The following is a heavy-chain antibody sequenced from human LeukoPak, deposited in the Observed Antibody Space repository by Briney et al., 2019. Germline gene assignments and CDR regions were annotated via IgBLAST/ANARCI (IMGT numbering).Heavy chain of an antibody. CDR3: TSGSGRSPPDFDY. V-gene: IGHV3-11*06. D-gene: IGHD3-10*01. CDR1: GFTFSDYY. Sequence: GGSLRLSCAASGFTFSDYYMSWIRQAPGKRLEWVSYISTSGSSTNYADSVKGRFTISRDDSKNMLYLQMNSLRVEDTAVYYCTSGSGRSPPDFDYWGQGTPVTVSS. CDR2: ISTSGSST. J-gene: IGHJ4*02.